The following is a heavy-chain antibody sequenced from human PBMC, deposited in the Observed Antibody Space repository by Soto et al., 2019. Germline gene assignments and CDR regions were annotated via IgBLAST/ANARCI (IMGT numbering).Heavy chain of an antibody. J-gene: IGHJ5*02. Sequence: WWSLRLCCSISGFSVSSNYLSWLRQAPGKGLEWVSVHYSGGSTYYADSVQGRFTISRDKSNNTLYLQMRRVRAEDTAVYFCARHRHPRGTVGATSPLDPWGQGTQVTVSS. CDR2: HYSGGST. V-gene: IGHV3-53*01. D-gene: IGHD1-26*01. CDR1: GFSVSSNY. CDR3: ARHRHPRGTVGATSPLDP.